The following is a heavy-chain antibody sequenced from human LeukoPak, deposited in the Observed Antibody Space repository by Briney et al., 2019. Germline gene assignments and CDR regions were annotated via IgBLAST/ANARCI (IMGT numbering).Heavy chain of an antibody. CDR3: ARDRSSRLKELPQGYFDY. V-gene: IGHV1-3*01. CDR2: INAGNGNT. Sequence: ASVTVSCKASGYTFTSYAMHWVRQAPGQRLEWMGWINAGNGNTKYSQKLQGRVTITRDTSASTAYMELSSLRSEDTAVYYCARDRSSRLKELPQGYFDYWGQGTLVTVSS. J-gene: IGHJ4*02. CDR1: GYTFTSYA. D-gene: IGHD1-26*01.